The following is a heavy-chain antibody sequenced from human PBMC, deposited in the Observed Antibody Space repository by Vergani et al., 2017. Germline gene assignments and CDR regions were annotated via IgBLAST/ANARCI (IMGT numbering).Heavy chain of an antibody. V-gene: IGHV3-9*01. CDR3: TKGSVYYHDSAGHGYDPYTGFDL. Sequence: EVQMVESGGGLVKPGGSLRLSCAASGFTFDDYAMHWVRQAPGKGLEWVSGINWNSDSIAYADSVRGRFTISRDNAKNSLFLEMNSLRFEDTAVYFCTKGSVYYHDSAGHGYDPYTGFDLWGQGTLVTVSS. CDR1: GFTFDDYA. D-gene: IGHD5-12*01. J-gene: IGHJ3*01. CDR2: INWNSDSI.